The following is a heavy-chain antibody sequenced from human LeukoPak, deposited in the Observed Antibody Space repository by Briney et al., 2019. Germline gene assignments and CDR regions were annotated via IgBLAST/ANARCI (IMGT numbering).Heavy chain of an antibody. CDR1: GFTFTSSA. CDR3: AADSSGWSRIKNYYYYGMDV. V-gene: IGHV1-58*02. Sequence: SVKVSCKASGFTFTSSAMQWVRQARGQRLEWIGRIFVGSGNTNYAQKFQERVTITRDMSTSTAYMELSSLRSEDTAVYYCAADSSGWSRIKNYYYYGMDVWGQGTTVTVSS. J-gene: IGHJ6*02. D-gene: IGHD6-19*01. CDR2: IFVGSGNT.